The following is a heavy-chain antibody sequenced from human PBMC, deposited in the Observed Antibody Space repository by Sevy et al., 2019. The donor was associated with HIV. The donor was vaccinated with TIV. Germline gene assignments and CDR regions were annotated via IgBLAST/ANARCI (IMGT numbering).Heavy chain of an antibody. D-gene: IGHD3-10*01. CDR3: AGAPTGISFDY. CDR2: MSSTGTTT. Sequence: GGSPRLSCAGSGFTFSDYYMSWIRQAPGKGLEWISYMSSTGTTTYYAHSVKGRFTVSRDNAKNSFYLQMNSLRGDDTAVYYCAGAPTGISFDYWGQGSLVTVSS. V-gene: IGHV3-11*01. J-gene: IGHJ4*02. CDR1: GFTFSDYY.